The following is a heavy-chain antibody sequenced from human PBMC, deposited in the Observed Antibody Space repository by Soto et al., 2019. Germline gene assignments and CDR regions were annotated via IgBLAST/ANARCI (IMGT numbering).Heavy chain of an antibody. J-gene: IGHJ4*02. V-gene: IGHV4-30-2*01. CDR2: IYHSGST. Sequence: SETLSLTCAVSGGSISSGGYSWSWIRQPPGKGLEWIGYIYHSGSTYYNPSLKSRVTISVDRSKNQFSLALTSVTAADTAIYYCARGSTTEKVDSWGQGILVTVSS. CDR3: ARGSTTEKVDS. CDR1: GGSISSGGYS.